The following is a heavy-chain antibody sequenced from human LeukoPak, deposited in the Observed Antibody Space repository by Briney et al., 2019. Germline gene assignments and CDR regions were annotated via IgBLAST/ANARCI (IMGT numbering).Heavy chain of an antibody. CDR1: GYTFTSYG. J-gene: IGHJ4*02. CDR3: ARLPLGDDYGDLDYFDY. D-gene: IGHD4-17*01. V-gene: IGHV1-18*04. Sequence: ASVKVSCKASGYTFTSYGISWVRQAPGQGLEWMGWISAYNGNTNYAQKLQGRVTMTTDTSTSTAYMELRSLRSDDTAVYYCARLPLGDDYGDLDYFDYWGRGTLVTVSS. CDR2: ISAYNGNT.